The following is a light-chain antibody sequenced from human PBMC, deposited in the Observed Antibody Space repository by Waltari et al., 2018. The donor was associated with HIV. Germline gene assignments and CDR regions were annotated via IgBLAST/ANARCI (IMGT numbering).Light chain of an antibody. CDR3: SSYTSSSTWV. J-gene: IGLJ3*02. Sequence: QSALTQPASVSGSPGQSITISCTGTSSDVGGYNYVSWYQQHPGKAPKLMSYEVSNRPSGVSNRFSGSKSGNTASRTISGLQAEDEADYYCSSYTSSSTWVFGGGTKLTVL. CDR2: EVS. V-gene: IGLV2-14*01. CDR1: SSDVGGYNY.